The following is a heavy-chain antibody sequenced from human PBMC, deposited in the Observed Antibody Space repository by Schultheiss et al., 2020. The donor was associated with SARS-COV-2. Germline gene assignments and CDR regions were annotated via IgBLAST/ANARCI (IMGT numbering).Heavy chain of an antibody. J-gene: IGHJ6*02. CDR2: IYYSERT. CDR3: AYGMDV. V-gene: IGHV4-38-2*01. CDR1: GFTFSSYA. Sequence: GSLRLSCAASGFTFSSYAMSWVRQAPGKGLEWIGTIYYSERTFYNPSLKSRVTISVDTSKNQFSLKLSSVTAADTAVYYCAYGMDVWGQGTTVTVSS.